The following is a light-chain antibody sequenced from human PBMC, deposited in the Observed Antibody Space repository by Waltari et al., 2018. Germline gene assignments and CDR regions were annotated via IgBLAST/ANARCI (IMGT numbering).Light chain of an antibody. V-gene: IGKV2-28*01. J-gene: IGKJ2*01. CDR1: QSLLHTNGYSY. Sequence: DIVMTQSPLSLTVTPGEPAYISCRSSQSLLHTNGYSYLDWYLQKPGQSPQLLLYLVSHRASGVPDRFSGSGSGTDFTLKISRVEAEDVGVYYCMQALQTPYTFGQGTKLEIK. CDR3: MQALQTPYT. CDR2: LVS.